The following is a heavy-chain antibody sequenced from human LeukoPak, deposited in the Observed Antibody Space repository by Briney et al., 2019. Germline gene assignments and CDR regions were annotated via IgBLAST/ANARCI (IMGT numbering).Heavy chain of an antibody. CDR2: ITYNGGRT. CDR3: ARDRGGSGPTTTDQ. V-gene: IGHV3-64D*09. Sequence: GGSLRLSCSASGFTFSSYTMHWVRQAPGKGLEYVSAITYNGGRTYYADSLKGRFTISRDNSKNTLYLQMSSLRAEDTAVYYCARDRGGSGPTTTDQWGQGTLVTVSS. D-gene: IGHD6-19*01. CDR1: GFTFSSYT. J-gene: IGHJ4*02.